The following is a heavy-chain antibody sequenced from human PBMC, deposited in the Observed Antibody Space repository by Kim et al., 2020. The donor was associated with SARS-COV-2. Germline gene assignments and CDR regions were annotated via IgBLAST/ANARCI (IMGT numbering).Heavy chain of an antibody. D-gene: IGHD2-2*01. Sequence: GGSLRLSCAASGFTFSSYSMNWVRQAPGKGLEWVSSISSSSSYIYYADSVKGRFTISRDNAKNSLYLQMNSLRAEDTAVYYCARDYCSSTSCSYTGGYYYGMDVWGQGTTVTVSS. V-gene: IGHV3-21*01. J-gene: IGHJ6*02. CDR3: ARDYCSSTSCSYTGGYYYGMDV. CDR1: GFTFSSYS. CDR2: ISSSSSYI.